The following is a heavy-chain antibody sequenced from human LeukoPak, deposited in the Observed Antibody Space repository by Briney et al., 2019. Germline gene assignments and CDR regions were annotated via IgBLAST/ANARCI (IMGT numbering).Heavy chain of an antibody. CDR3: AKDLYSSGSAYYFDY. Sequence: GGSLRLSCAASGFTFSSYAMTWVRQAPGKGLEWVSAISGSGGSTYYGDSVKGRFTISRDNSKNTLYLQMNSLRAEDTAVYYCAKDLYSSGSAYYFDYWGQGTLVTVSS. J-gene: IGHJ4*02. CDR1: GFTFSSYA. CDR2: ISGSGGST. V-gene: IGHV3-23*01. D-gene: IGHD6-19*01.